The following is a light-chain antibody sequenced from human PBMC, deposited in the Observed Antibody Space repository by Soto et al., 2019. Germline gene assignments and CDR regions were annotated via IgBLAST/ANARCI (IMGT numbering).Light chain of an antibody. Sequence: EIVLTQSPATLSLSPGERATLSCRASQSISNYLVWYQQKPGQAPRLLIYDASNRATGIPARFSGSQSGTDFTLTISGLDPEDFAIYYCQQRSNWPPLTFGGGTKVGIK. J-gene: IGKJ4*01. CDR2: DAS. CDR3: QQRSNWPPLT. V-gene: IGKV3-11*01. CDR1: QSISNY.